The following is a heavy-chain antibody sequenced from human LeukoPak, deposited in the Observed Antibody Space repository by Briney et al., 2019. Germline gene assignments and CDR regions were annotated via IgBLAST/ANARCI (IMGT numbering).Heavy chain of an antibody. V-gene: IGHV3-23*01. CDR3: AKKGYYDGSGYYNFDH. CDR1: GFTFSIYA. D-gene: IGHD3-22*01. J-gene: IGHJ4*02. CDR2: ISGSGGTA. Sequence: PGGSLRLSCAASGFTFSIYAMSWVRQAPGKGLEWVSAISGSGGTAYYADSVKGRFTISRDNSKNTLYLQMNSLRAEDTAVYYCAKKGYYDGSGYYNFDHWGQGTLVTVSS.